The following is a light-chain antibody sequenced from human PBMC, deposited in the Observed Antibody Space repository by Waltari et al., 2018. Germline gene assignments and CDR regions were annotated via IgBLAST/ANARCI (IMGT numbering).Light chain of an antibody. CDR3: QEHVTYWA. Sequence: DIVMTQSPDSLAVSLGERATIDCKSSQSVLYSPNNKNYLAWYQQNPGQPPKLLIYWASTRESGVPDRFSGSGSGTDFTLTISSLQAEDVAVYYCQEHVTYWAFGQGTKVEMK. J-gene: IGKJ1*01. CDR1: QSVLYSPNNKNY. V-gene: IGKV4-1*01. CDR2: WAS.